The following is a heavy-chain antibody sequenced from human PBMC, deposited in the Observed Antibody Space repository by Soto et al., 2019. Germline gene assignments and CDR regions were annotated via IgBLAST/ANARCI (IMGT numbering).Heavy chain of an antibody. CDR1: GGTFSSYA. D-gene: IGHD1-26*01. V-gene: IGHV1-69*13. Sequence: ASVKVSCKASGGTFSSYAISWVRQAPGQGLEWMGGIIPIFGTANYAQKFQGRVTITADESTSTAYMELSSLRSEDTAVYYCARDTAHSGSYYCGFDPWGQGTLVTVSS. CDR3: ARDTAHSGSYYCGFDP. CDR2: IIPIFGTA. J-gene: IGHJ5*02.